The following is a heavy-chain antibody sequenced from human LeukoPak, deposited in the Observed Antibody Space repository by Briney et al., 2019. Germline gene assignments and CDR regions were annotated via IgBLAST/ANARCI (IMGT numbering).Heavy chain of an antibody. J-gene: IGHJ3*02. V-gene: IGHV4-59*12. CDR1: GGSISSYY. D-gene: IGHD2-8*01. CDR2: IYYSGST. Sequence: SETLSLTCTVSGGSISSYYWSWIRQPPGKGLEWIGYIYYSGSTNYNPSLKSRVTISVDTSKNQFSLKLSSVTAADTALYYCARKDYTSGHFDIWGQGTMVTVSS. CDR3: ARKDYTSGHFDI.